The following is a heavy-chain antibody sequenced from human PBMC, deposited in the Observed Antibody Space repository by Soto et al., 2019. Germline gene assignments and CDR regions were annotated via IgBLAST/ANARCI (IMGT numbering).Heavy chain of an antibody. V-gene: IGHV1-58*02. CDR2: IVVGSGHT. D-gene: IGHD2-15*01. J-gene: IGHJ4*02. CDR1: GFTFTSSA. CDR3: AADSRYCSGGNCEDY. Sequence: MQLVQSGPEVKKPGTSVKVSCKASGFTFTSSAMQWVRQARGQRLEWIGWIVVGSGHTNYAQKFQERVNITRDMYTSTAYMELSSLKSEDTAVYYCAADSRYCSGGNCEDYWGQGSLVTVSS.